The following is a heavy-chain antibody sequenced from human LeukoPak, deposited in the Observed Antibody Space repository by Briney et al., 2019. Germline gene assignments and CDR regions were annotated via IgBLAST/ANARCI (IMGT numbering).Heavy chain of an antibody. CDR1: GFTVSSNY. J-gene: IGHJ3*02. Sequence: GRSLRLSCAASGFTVSSNYMSWVRQAPGKGLEWVSVIYSGGSTYYADSVKGRFTISRDNSKNTLYLQMNSLRAEDTAVYYCARRTYDILTGYDALDIWGQGTMVTVSS. CDR2: IYSGGST. D-gene: IGHD3-9*01. CDR3: ARRTYDILTGYDALDI. V-gene: IGHV3-53*01.